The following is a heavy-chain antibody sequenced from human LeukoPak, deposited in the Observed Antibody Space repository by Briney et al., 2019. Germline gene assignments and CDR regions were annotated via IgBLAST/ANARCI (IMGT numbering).Heavy chain of an antibody. D-gene: IGHD1-26*01. Sequence: GASAKVSCKASGYTFTSYYIHWVRQAPGQGLEWMGIINPSGGSTNYAQDFQGRVTVTRDTSTSTVYMELSSLRSEDTAVYYCARRELAGSTAYFDYWGQGTLVTVSS. CDR1: GYTFTSYY. V-gene: IGHV1-46*01. CDR2: INPSGGST. J-gene: IGHJ4*02. CDR3: ARRELAGSTAYFDY.